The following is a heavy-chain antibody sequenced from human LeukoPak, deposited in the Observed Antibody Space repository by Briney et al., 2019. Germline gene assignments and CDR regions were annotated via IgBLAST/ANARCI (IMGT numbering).Heavy chain of an antibody. CDR1: GFTFSSYA. D-gene: IGHD3/OR15-3a*01. CDR3: AIFSRGTGTFDY. V-gene: IGHV3-23*01. Sequence: PGGSLRLSCAASGFTFSSYAMSWVRQAPGKGLERVSAISGSGGSTYYADSVKGRFTISRDNSKNTLYLQMNSLRAEDTAVYYCAIFSRGTGTFDYWGQGTLVTVSS. CDR2: ISGSGGST. J-gene: IGHJ4*02.